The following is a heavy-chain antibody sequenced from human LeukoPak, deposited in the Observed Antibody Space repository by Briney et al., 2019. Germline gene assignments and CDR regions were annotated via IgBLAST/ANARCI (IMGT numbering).Heavy chain of an antibody. CDR2: IHYSGST. Sequence: PSETLSLTCTVSGYSISSGFYWGWIRQPPGEGLQYIGSIHYSGSTFYNPSLKSRVTISVDTSKNQFSLRLSSVTAADTAVYYCARGFRGPNFDYWGQGTLVTVSP. J-gene: IGHJ4*02. V-gene: IGHV4-38-2*02. CDR3: ARGFRGPNFDY. CDR1: GYSISSGFY. D-gene: IGHD3-10*01.